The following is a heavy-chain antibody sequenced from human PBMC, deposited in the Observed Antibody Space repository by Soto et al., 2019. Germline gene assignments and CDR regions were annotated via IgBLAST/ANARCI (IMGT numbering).Heavy chain of an antibody. CDR1: GFSFSIYW. D-gene: IGHD6-13*01. Sequence: PGGSLRLSCAASGFSFSIYWMFWVRQAPGKGLEWVANINQDGSETYHVDSVEGRFSISGDNAKNSLYLQMNSLRAEDTAVYYCVRAGGTGTADYWGQGTLVTVSS. CDR3: VRAGGTGTADY. J-gene: IGHJ4*02. CDR2: INQDGSET. V-gene: IGHV3-7*05.